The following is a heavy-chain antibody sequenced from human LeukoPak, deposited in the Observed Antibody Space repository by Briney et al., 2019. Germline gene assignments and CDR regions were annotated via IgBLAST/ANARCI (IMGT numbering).Heavy chain of an antibody. V-gene: IGHV3-21*01. CDR3: AREWSRFTPPDY. CDR2: ISSSSSYI. J-gene: IGHJ4*02. D-gene: IGHD2-8*01. Sequence: GGSLRLSCAASGFTLSSYSMNWVRQAPGKGLEWVSSISSSSSYIYYADSVKGRFTISRDNAKNSLYLQMNSLRAEDTAVCYCAREWSRFTPPDYWGQGTLVTVSS. CDR1: GFTLSSYS.